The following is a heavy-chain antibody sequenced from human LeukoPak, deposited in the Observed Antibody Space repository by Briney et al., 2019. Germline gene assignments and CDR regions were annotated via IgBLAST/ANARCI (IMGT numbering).Heavy chain of an antibody. J-gene: IGHJ4*02. D-gene: IGHD4-17*01. Sequence: PGRSLRLSCAASGFTFDDYAMHWVRHAPGKGLEWVSGISWNSGSIGYADSVKGRFTISRDNAKNSLYLQMNSLRAEDTALYYCAKDDDYGDYSRWYYFDYWGQGTLVTVSS. CDR1: GFTFDDYA. CDR3: AKDDDYGDYSRWYYFDY. V-gene: IGHV3-9*01. CDR2: ISWNSGSI.